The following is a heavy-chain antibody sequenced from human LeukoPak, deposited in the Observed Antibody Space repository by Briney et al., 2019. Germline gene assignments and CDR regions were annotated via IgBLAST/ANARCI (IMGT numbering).Heavy chain of an antibody. V-gene: IGHV1-18*01. Sequence: GASVKVSCKASGYTFTSYGISWVGQAPGQGLEWMGWISAYNGNTNYAQKLQGRVTMTTDTSTSTAYMELRSLRSDDTAVYYCARDPGPDSLITFDIWGQGTMVTVSS. CDR1: GYTFTSYG. CDR3: ARDPGPDSLITFDI. CDR2: ISAYNGNT. D-gene: IGHD3-22*01. J-gene: IGHJ3*02.